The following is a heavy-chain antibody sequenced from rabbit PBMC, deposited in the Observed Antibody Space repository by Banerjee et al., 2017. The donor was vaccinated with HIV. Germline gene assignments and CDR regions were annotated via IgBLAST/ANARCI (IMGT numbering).Heavy chain of an antibody. D-gene: IGHD8-1*01. CDR1: GFDFSTYY. J-gene: IGHJ6*01. CDR2: IDPIFGST. Sequence: QEQLKESGGGLVQPGGSLTLSCKASGFDFSTYYMSWARQAPGKGLEWIGYIDPIFGSTYYASWVNGRFTISKTSSTTVTLQMTSLTAADTATYFCARDTGSSFSSYGMDLWGPGTLVTVS. CDR3: ARDTGSSFSSYGMDL. V-gene: IGHV1S45*01.